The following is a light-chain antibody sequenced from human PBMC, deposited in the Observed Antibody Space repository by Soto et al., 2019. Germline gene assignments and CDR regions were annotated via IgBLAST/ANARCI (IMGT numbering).Light chain of an antibody. CDR3: AAWDDSLSGFYV. CDR1: SSNIGSNY. CDR2: SNN. J-gene: IGLJ1*01. Sequence: QSVLTQPPSASGTPGQRVTISCSGSSSNIGSNYVYWYQQLPGTAPKLLIYSNNQRPSGVPDRFPGSKSGTSASLAISGLRSDDEADYYCAAWDDSLSGFYVFGTGTKVTVL. V-gene: IGLV1-47*02.